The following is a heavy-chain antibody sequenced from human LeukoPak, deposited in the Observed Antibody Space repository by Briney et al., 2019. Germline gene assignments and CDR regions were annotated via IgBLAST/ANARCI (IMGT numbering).Heavy chain of an antibody. Sequence: PSETLSLTCAVYGGSFSGYYWSWIRQPPGKGLEWIGEINHSGSTNYNPSLKSRVTISVDTSKNQFSLKLSSVTAADTAVYYCASLNCGSTSCISPFDYWGQGTLVTVSS. CDR3: ASLNCGSTSCISPFDY. J-gene: IGHJ4*02. D-gene: IGHD2-2*01. CDR1: GGSFSGYY. CDR2: INHSGST. V-gene: IGHV4-34*01.